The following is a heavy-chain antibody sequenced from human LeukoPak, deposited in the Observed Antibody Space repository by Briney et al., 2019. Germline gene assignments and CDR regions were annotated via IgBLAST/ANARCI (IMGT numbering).Heavy chain of an antibody. CDR2: ISGSGGST. D-gene: IGHD1-14*01. V-gene: IGHV3-23*01. J-gene: IGHJ6*02. Sequence: GGSLRLSCAASGFTFSSYAMNWVRQAPGKGLEWVSAISGSGGSTYYADSVKGRFTISRDNSKNTLYLQMNSLRAEDTAVYYCAKAQEPYYHYGMDVWGQGTTVTVSS. CDR3: AKAQEPYYHYGMDV. CDR1: GFTFSSYA.